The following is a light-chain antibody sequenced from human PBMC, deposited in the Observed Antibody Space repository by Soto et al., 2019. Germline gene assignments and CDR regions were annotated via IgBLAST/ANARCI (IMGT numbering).Light chain of an antibody. CDR1: SSDVGGYNY. Sequence: QSVLTQPASVSGSPGQSITISCTGTSSDVGGYNYVSWYQHHPGKTPKLMIYEVSNRPPGVSNRFSGSKSGNTASLTISGLQAEDEADYYCSSYTDSNTRYVFGTGTKVTVL. CDR3: SSYTDSNTRYV. CDR2: EVS. V-gene: IGLV2-14*01. J-gene: IGLJ1*01.